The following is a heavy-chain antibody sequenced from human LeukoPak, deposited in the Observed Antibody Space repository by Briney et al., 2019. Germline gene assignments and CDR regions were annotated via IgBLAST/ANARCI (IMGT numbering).Heavy chain of an antibody. J-gene: IGHJ4*02. CDR2: ISGSGGST. CDR3: ARDRYYYGSGLLASDY. CDR1: GFTFSSYA. Sequence: GGSLRLSCAASGFTFSSYAMSWVRQAPGKGLEWVSAISGSGGSTYYADSVKGRFTISRDNSKNTLYLQMNSLRAEDTAVYYCARDRYYYGSGLLASDYWGQGTLVTVSS. V-gene: IGHV3-23*01. D-gene: IGHD3-10*01.